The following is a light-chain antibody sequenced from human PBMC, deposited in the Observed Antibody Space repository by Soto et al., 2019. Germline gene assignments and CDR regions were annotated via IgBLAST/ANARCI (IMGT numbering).Light chain of an antibody. J-gene: IGKJ5*01. CDR3: QQYGSSPSIT. CDR1: QSVSSSY. CDR2: GAS. Sequence: EFVFTQSPCTVSLSPGERATLSCRASQSVSSSYLAWYQQKPGQAPRLLIYGASSRATGIPARFSGSGSGTDFTLTISRLEPEDFAVYYCQQYGSSPSITFGQGTRLEIK. V-gene: IGKV3-20*01.